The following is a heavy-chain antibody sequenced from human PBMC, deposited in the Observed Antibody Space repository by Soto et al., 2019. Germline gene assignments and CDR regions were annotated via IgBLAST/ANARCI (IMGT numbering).Heavy chain of an antibody. CDR3: AKCPGIGRFDY. CDR1: GFTFSSSA. CDR2: ISGSGGST. J-gene: IGHJ4*02. D-gene: IGHD1-1*01. Sequence: GGSLRLSCAASGFTFSSSAMSWVRQAPGKGLEWVSAISGSGGSTYYADSVKGRFTISRDNSKNTLYLQVNSLRAEDTAVYYCAKCPGIGRFDYWGQGTLVTVSS. V-gene: IGHV3-23*01.